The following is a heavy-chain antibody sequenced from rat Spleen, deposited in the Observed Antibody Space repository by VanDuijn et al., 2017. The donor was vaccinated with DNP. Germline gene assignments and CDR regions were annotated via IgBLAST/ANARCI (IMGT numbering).Heavy chain of an antibody. CDR1: GFSFSNFA. CDR3: ATLNYYASLSGYFDY. CDR2: INTVGGTT. J-gene: IGHJ2*01. V-gene: IGHV5-25*01. Sequence: EVRLMESGGGLVQPGRSLKLSCVASGFSFSNFAMAWVRQAPTKGLEWVASINTVGGTTYYRDSVKGRFTISRDNAKSTLYMQMDSLRSEDTATYYCATLNYYASLSGYFDYWGQGVMVTVSS. D-gene: IGHD1-1*01.